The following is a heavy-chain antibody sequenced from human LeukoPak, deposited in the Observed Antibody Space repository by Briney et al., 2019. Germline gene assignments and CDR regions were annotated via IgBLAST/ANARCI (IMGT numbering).Heavy chain of an antibody. CDR3: ARKSGVAVAVAAFDI. CDR1: GYSFTSYW. CDR2: ISPGDSDS. Sequence: GESLKISCTGSGYSFTSYWIGWVRQTTGEGLEWVGIISPGDSDSRDSPSFQGQVTISADKSISTAYLQWSSLKASDTAMYYCARKSGVAVAVAAFDIWGQGTMVTVSS. V-gene: IGHV5-51*01. D-gene: IGHD6-19*01. J-gene: IGHJ3*02.